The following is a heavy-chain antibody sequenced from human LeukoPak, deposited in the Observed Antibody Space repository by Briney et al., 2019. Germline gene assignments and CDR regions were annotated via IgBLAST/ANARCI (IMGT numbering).Heavy chain of an antibody. V-gene: IGHV3-30*02. CDR1: GFTFSSYG. J-gene: IGHJ4*02. CDR2: IRYDGSNK. D-gene: IGHD3-3*01. CDR3: AKDLERYDFWSGLDY. Sequence: GGSLRLSCAASGFTFSSYGMHWVRQAPGKGLEWVAFIRYDGSNKYYADSVKGRFTISRDNSKNTLYLQMNSLRAEDTAVYYCAKDLERYDFWSGLDYWGQGTLVTVSS.